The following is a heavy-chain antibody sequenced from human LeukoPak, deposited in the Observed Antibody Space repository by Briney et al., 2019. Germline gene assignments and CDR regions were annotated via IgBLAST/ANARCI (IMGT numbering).Heavy chain of an antibody. CDR1: GFTFSSYG. D-gene: IGHD3-22*01. V-gene: IGHV3-33*01. J-gene: IGHJ1*01. CDR3: TTDLGYFDSAGYPH. CDR2: IWYDGSNK. Sequence: GGSLRLSCAASGFTFSSYGMHWVRQAPGKGLEWVAVIWYDGSNKYYADSVKGRFTISRDNSKNTLYLQMNSLRAEDTAVYYCTTDLGYFDSAGYPHWGQGTLVIVSS.